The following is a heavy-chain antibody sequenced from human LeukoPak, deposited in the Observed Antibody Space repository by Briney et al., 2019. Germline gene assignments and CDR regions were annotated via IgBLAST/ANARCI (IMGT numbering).Heavy chain of an antibody. CDR2: VYHVGTT. CDR1: GYSISSGYF. CDR3: ARVPTYCGGDCYPDY. V-gene: IGHV4-38-2*02. J-gene: IGHJ4*02. D-gene: IGHD2-21*02. Sequence: SETLSLTCTVSGYSISSGYFWGWIRQPPGKGLEWIGVYHVGTTDYNPSLKSRVTISVDRSKNQMSLKLSSVTAADTAVYYCARVPTYCGGDCYPDYWGQGTLVTVSS.